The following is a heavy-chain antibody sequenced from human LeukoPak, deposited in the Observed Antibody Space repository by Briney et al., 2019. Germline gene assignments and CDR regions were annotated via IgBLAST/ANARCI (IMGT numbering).Heavy chain of an antibody. Sequence: SETLSLTCTVSGGSISSYYWSWIRQAPGKGLEWIGYIYYTGSTNYSPSLKSRVSISIDPSKNQFSLKLTSVTAADTAVYYCARDPTYWGQGILVTVSS. V-gene: IGHV4-59*01. CDR3: ARDPTY. J-gene: IGHJ4*02. CDR2: IYYTGST. CDR1: GGSISSYY.